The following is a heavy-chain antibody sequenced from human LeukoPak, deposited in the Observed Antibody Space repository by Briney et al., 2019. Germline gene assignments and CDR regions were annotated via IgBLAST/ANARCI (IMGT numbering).Heavy chain of an antibody. CDR2: ISYDGSNK. D-gene: IGHD3-10*01. J-gene: IGHJ4*02. Sequence: GGSLRLSCAASGFTFSSYGMHWVRQAPGKGLEWVAVISYDGSNKYYADSVKGRFTISRDNSKNTLYLQMNSLRAEDTAVYYCAREGSDYYYGSGSSFDYWGQGTLVTVSS. CDR3: AREGSDYYYGSGSSFDY. V-gene: IGHV3-30*19. CDR1: GFTFSSYG.